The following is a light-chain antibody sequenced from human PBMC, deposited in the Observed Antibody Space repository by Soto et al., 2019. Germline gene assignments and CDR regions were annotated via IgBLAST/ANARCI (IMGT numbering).Light chain of an antibody. Sequence: NFMLTQPHSVSESPGKTVTISCTGSSGSVASNFVHWYQRRPGSAPTIVIYGDNQRPSGVPDRFSGSIDSSSNSASLTISGLKTEDEDDYFCQSYDRSSRDVFGTGTKLT. CDR1: SGSVASNF. J-gene: IGLJ1*01. V-gene: IGLV6-57*02. CDR3: QSYDRSSRDV. CDR2: GDN.